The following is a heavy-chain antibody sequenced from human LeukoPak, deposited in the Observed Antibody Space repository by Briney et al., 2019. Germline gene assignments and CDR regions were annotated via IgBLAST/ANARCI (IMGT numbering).Heavy chain of an antibody. J-gene: IGHJ4*02. D-gene: IGHD4-17*01. CDR3: ARTSFGDYAYDY. Sequence: GASVKVSCKASGYTFTGYYMHWVRQAPGQGLEWMGRINPNSGGTNYAQRFQGRATMTRDTSISTAHMELSRLRSDDTAVYYCARTSFGDYAYDYWGQGTLVTVSS. V-gene: IGHV1-2*06. CDR2: INPNSGGT. CDR1: GYTFTGYY.